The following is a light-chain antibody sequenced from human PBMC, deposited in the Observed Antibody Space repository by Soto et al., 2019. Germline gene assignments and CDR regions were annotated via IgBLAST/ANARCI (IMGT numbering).Light chain of an antibody. Sequence: EIVMTQSPATLSVSPGERATLSCRASQSVSSNLAWYQQKPGQAPRLLIYGASNRATGIPDRFSGSGSGTDFTLTISRLEPEDFALYYCQHYGSSPITFGQGTRLEIK. CDR3: QHYGSSPIT. J-gene: IGKJ5*01. V-gene: IGKV3-20*01. CDR2: GAS. CDR1: QSVSSN.